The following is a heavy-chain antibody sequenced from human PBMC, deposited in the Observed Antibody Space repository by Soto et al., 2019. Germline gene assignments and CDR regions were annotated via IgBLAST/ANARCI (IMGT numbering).Heavy chain of an antibody. CDR3: AIYAEITPGTYGMDV. Sequence: QVQLQESGPGLVKPSQTLSLTCTVSGGSISSGGYYWSWIRQHPGKGLEWIGYIYYSGSTYYNPSLKTQVTISVDTSKNQSSLKLSSVTAADTAVYYCAIYAEITPGTYGMDVWGQGTTVTVSS. CDR2: IYYSGST. J-gene: IGHJ6*02. V-gene: IGHV4-31*01. D-gene: IGHD2-15*01. CDR1: GGSISSGGYY.